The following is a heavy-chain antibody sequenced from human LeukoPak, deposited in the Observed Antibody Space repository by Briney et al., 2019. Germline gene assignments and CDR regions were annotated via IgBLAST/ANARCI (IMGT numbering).Heavy chain of an antibody. J-gene: IGHJ3*02. CDR2: IHTNTGNP. D-gene: IGHD2/OR15-2a*01. V-gene: IGHV7-4-1*02. CDR1: GYSFTNFA. CDR3: ARKTSFDAFDI. Sequence: ASVKVSCKASGYSFTNFAMHWVRQAPGQRLEWMGWIHTNTGNPTYAQAFIGRIVFSLDTSVNTAYLQISSVKTDDTGVYYCARKTSFDAFDIWGQGTMVTVSS.